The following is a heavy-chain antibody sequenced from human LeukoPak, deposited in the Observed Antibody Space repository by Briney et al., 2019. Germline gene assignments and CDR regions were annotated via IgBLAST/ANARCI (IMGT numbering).Heavy chain of an antibody. D-gene: IGHD2-8*01. CDR1: GGSFSGHY. CDR2: INNRGST. J-gene: IGHJ4*02. V-gene: IGHV4-34*01. Sequence: PSETLSLTCGVSGGSFSGHYWNWIRQRPGKGLEWIGDINNRGSTSYNPSLKSAVTISVDPSTNQFSLKVHSVTAADTAIYYCARDRFCSDGVCFKGTFDFWGLGTLVIVSP. CDR3: ARDRFCSDGVCFKGTFDF.